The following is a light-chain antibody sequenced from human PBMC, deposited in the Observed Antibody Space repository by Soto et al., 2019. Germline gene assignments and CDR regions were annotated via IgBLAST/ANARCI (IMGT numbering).Light chain of an antibody. Sequence: QSVLTQPPSASGTPGQRVPISCSGSSSNIGSKTVNWYQQLPGTAPRLLIHSDNQRPSGVPDRFSGARSGTSASLAISGLQSEDEADYCCASWDDSLNGWVFGGGTKLTVL. J-gene: IGLJ3*02. CDR3: ASWDDSLNGWV. CDR2: SDN. V-gene: IGLV1-44*01. CDR1: SSNIGSKT.